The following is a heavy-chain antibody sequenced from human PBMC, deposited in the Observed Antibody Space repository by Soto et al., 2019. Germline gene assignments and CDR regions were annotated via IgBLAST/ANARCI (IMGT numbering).Heavy chain of an antibody. CDR3: ARHRNAGWFDP. V-gene: IGHV3-23*01. CDR1: GFTFSSYA. J-gene: IGHJ5*02. Sequence: GVSLRLSCAASGFTFSSYAMSWVRQAPGKGLEWVSAISGSGGSTYYADSVKGRFTISRDNSKNTLYLQMNSLRAEDTAIYYCARHRNAGWFDPWGQGTPVTVSS. CDR2: ISGSGGST.